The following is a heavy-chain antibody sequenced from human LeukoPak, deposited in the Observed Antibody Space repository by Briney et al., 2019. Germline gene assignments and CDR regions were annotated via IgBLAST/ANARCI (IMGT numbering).Heavy chain of an antibody. CDR2: INHSGST. D-gene: IGHD2-21*02. CDR1: GGSISSSSYY. V-gene: IGHV4-39*07. J-gene: IGHJ3*02. Sequence: PSETLSLTCTVSGGSISSSSYYWSWIRQPPGKGLEWIGEINHSGSTNYNPSLKSRVTISVDTSKNQFSLKLSSVTAADTAVYYCARERLAYCGGDCPRSGAYAFDIWGQGTMVTVSS. CDR3: ARERLAYCGGDCPRSGAYAFDI.